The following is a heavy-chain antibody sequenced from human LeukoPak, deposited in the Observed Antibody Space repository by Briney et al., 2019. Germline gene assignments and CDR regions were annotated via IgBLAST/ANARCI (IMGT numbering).Heavy chain of an antibody. CDR1: GYSFSSSG. D-gene: IGHD6-19*01. J-gene: IGHJ5*02. CDR2: ISASNGNT. Sequence: ASVKVSCKASGYSFSSSGINWVRQAPGHGLGRMGWISASNGNTDYAQNFQGRVPMTTDTSTSTAYMELKSLRSDDAAVYYCAREGRLAPWLVPGGWFDPWGQGTLVTVSS. V-gene: IGHV1-18*01. CDR3: AREGRLAPWLVPGGWFDP.